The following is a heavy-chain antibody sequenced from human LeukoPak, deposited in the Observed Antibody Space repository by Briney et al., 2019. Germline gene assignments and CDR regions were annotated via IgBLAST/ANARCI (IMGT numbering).Heavy chain of an antibody. CDR3: AGLVGRYSSGLYYYYFDY. CDR2: MYLSGTT. CDR1: GDSINSLDL. Sequence: SETLSLTCTVSGDSINSLDLWSWVRQPPGKGLEWIGEMYLSGTTHSNPSVKSRVTISIDKSKNQFFLNLSSVTAADTAVYYCAGLVGRYSSGLYYYYFDYWGQGTLVTVS. D-gene: IGHD3-22*01. J-gene: IGHJ4*02. V-gene: IGHV4-4*02.